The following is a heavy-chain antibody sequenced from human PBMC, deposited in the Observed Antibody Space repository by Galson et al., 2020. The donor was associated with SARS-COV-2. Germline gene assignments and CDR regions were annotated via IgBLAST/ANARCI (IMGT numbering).Heavy chain of an antibody. Sequence: GGSLRLSCAASGFTFSSYGMHWVRQAPGKGLEWVAVISYDGSNKYYADSVKGRFTISRDNSKNTLYLQMNSLRAEDTAVYYCAKAIVGGIGSSWTFDYWGQGTLVTVSS. CDR2: ISYDGSNK. D-gene: IGHD6-13*01. CDR1: GFTFSSYG. CDR3: AKAIVGGIGSSWTFDY. V-gene: IGHV3-30*18. J-gene: IGHJ4*02.